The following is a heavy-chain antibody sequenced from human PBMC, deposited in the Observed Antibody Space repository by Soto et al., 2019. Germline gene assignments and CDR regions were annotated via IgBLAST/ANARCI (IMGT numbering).Heavy chain of an antibody. J-gene: IGHJ5*02. CDR3: AKEKGYQNLGGLDWFDP. D-gene: IGHD3-16*01. CDR1: GFTFSSYA. V-gene: IGHV3-23*01. CDR2: ISGSGGST. Sequence: EVQLLESGGGLVQPGGSLRLSCAASGFTFSSYAMSWVRQAPGKGLEWVSAISGSGGSTYYADSVKGRFTISRDNSKNTLYLQMNSLRAEDTAVYYCAKEKGYQNLGGLDWFDPWGQGTLVTVSS.